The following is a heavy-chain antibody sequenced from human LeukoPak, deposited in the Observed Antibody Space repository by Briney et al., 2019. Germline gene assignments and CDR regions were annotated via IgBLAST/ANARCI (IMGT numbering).Heavy chain of an antibody. J-gene: IGHJ3*02. CDR1: GYTFTGYY. Sequence: ASVKVSCMASGYTFTGYYMHWVRQAPGQGLEWMGWINPNSGGTKYAQTFQGRVTMTRNTSIRTAYMELSRLRSDDTAVYYCARVRRDGYNSAFDIWGQGTMVTVSS. CDR2: INPNSGGT. CDR3: ARVRRDGYNSAFDI. D-gene: IGHD5-24*01. V-gene: IGHV1-2*02.